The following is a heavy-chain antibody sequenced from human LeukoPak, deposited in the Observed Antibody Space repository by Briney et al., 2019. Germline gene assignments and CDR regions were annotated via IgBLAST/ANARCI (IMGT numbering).Heavy chain of an antibody. Sequence: PGGSLRLSCAASGFTFSSYSMNWVRQAPGKGLEWVSSISTSSSYIYYADSVKGRFTIFRDNARNSLFLQMNSLRAEDTAVYYGARDDGSYSRSPGFDYWGQGTLVTVSS. D-gene: IGHD1-26*01. J-gene: IGHJ4*02. CDR2: ISTSSSYI. CDR1: GFTFSSYS. V-gene: IGHV3-21*01. CDR3: ARDDGSYSRSPGFDY.